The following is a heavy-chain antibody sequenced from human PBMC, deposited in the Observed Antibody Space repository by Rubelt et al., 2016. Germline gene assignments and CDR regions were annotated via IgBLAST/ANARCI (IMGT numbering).Heavy chain of an antibody. Sequence: QVQLVQSGAEVKKPGASVKVSCKASGYTFTSYAMHWVPQAPGQRLEWMGWINAGNGNTKNSQKLKDKGSITRDPSANTAYMELSSLRSEDTAVYYCARANHGDYEDYWGQGTLVTVSS. J-gene: IGHJ4*02. CDR3: ARANHGDYEDY. CDR2: INAGNGNT. V-gene: IGHV1-3*01. D-gene: IGHD4-17*01. CDR1: GYTFTSYA.